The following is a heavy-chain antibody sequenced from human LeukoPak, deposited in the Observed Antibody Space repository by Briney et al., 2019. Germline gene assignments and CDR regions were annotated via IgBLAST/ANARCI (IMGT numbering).Heavy chain of an antibody. CDR3: AREAVELGDAFDI. D-gene: IGHD1-7*01. V-gene: IGHV3-48*03. J-gene: IGHJ3*02. CDR2: ISSSGSTI. CDR1: GFTFNTYE. Sequence: GGSLRLSCAASGFTFNTYEVNWVRQAPGKGLEWVSYISSSGSTIYYVDSVKGRFTISRDNAKNSLYLQMNSLRAEDTAVYYCAREAVELGDAFDIWGQGTMVTVSS.